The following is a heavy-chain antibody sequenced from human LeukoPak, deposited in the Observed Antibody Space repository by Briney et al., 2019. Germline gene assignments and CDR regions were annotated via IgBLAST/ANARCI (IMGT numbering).Heavy chain of an antibody. CDR2: ISSSGSTI. D-gene: IGHD3-10*01. CDR3: ARETTMVRGVLYYGMDV. V-gene: IGHV3-48*03. CDR1: GFTFSSYE. Sequence: GGSLRLSCAASGFTFSSYEMNWVRQAPGKGLEWVSYISSSGSTIYYADSVKGRFTISRDNAKNSLYLQMNSLRAGDTAVYYCARETTMVRGVLYYGMDVWGQGTTVTVSS. J-gene: IGHJ6*02.